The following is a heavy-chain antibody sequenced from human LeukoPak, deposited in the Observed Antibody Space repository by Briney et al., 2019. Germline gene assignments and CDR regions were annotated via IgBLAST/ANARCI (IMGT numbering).Heavy chain of an antibody. Sequence: PSETLSLTCAVYGGSFSGYYWSWIRQPPGKGLEWIGEINHSGSTNYNPSLKSRVTISVDTSKNQFSLKLSSVTAADTAVYYCARRLRYFDWLLVLSWFDPWGQGTLVTVSS. CDR3: ARRLRYFDWLLVLSWFDP. CDR2: INHSGST. CDR1: GGSFSGYY. J-gene: IGHJ5*02. D-gene: IGHD3-9*01. V-gene: IGHV4-34*01.